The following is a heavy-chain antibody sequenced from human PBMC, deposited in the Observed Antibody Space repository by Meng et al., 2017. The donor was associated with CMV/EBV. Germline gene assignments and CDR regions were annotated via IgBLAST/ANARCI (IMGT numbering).Heavy chain of an antibody. CDR1: GDSVSSNSVV. V-gene: IGHV6-1*01. D-gene: IGHD3-10*01. Sequence: SETLSLTCAISGDSVSSNSVVWNWIRQSPSRGLEWLGRTYYRSKWYNDYAVSVKSRITINPDTSKNQFSLQLNSVTPEDTAVYYCARDPQLGPDAFDIWGQGTMVTVSS. CDR2: TYYRSKWYN. J-gene: IGHJ3*02. CDR3: ARDPQLGPDAFDI.